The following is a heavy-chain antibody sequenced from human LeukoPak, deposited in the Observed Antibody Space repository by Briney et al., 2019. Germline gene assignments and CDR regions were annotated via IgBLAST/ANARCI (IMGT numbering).Heavy chain of an antibody. CDR1: GFTFSSYA. CDR2: ISGSGGST. Sequence: PGGSLRLSCAASGFTFSSYAMSWVRQAPGKGLEWVSAISGSGGSTYYADSVKGRFTISRDNSKNTLYLQMNSLRAEDTAVYYCAKDGYYDFWSGYYLFHYYYGMDVWGQGTTVTVSS. J-gene: IGHJ6*02. D-gene: IGHD3-3*01. V-gene: IGHV3-23*01. CDR3: AKDGYYDFWSGYYLFHYYYGMDV.